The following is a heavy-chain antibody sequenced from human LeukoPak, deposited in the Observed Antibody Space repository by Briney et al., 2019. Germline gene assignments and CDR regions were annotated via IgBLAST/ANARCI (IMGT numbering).Heavy chain of an antibody. J-gene: IGHJ4*02. Sequence: NASETLSLTCTVSGGSISSYYWSWIRQPPGKGLEWIGYIYTSGSTNYNPSLKSRVTISVDTSKNQFSLKLSSVTAADTAVYYCASPRSYRYYFDYWGQGTLVTVSS. CDR1: GGSISSYY. D-gene: IGHD1-26*01. CDR3: ASPRSYRYYFDY. V-gene: IGHV4-4*09. CDR2: IYTSGST.